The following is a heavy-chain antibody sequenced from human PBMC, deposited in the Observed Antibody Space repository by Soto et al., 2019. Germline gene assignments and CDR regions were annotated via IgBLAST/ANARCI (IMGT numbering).Heavy chain of an antibody. CDR1: GYRFSEYA. J-gene: IGHJ4*02. Sequence: GGSLRLSCVGSGYRFSEYAMAWIRQAPGKGLEWVTGVTSSAIATYYADSVKGRFTISRDNAKNSLYLQMNSLRAEDTAVYYCARARTILNDYWGQGTLVTVSS. V-gene: IGHV3-11*01. CDR3: ARARTILNDY. CDR2: VTSSAIAT.